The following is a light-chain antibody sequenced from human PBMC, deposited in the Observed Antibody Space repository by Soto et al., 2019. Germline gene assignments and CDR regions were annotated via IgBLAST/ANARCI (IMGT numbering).Light chain of an antibody. CDR1: QTLRGDY. J-gene: IGKJ3*01. CDR3: HQFGSSPFT. V-gene: IGKV3-20*01. Sequence: EIVLTQSPATLSLSPGDSAALSCRASQTLRGDYFAWYQQIPGQPPRLLVYGPSGRATGIPDRFSGSGSRTVSNLTIRGVETEDFAIYYCHQFGSSPFTFGPGNKVHLK. CDR2: GPS.